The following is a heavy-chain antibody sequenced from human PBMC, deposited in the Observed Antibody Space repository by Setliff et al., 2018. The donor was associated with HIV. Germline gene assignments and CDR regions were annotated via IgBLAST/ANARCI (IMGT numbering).Heavy chain of an antibody. CDR1: GYTFTNYA. V-gene: IGHV1-3*01. Sequence: ASVKVSCKASGYTFTNYAMHWVRQAPGQRLEWMGWINAGNGNTNYAQKFQGRVTMTRDTSISTAYMELSRLRSDDTAVYYCARTLPQYTNLFDYWGQGTLVTVSS. D-gene: IGHD5-18*01. CDR3: ARTLPQYTNLFDY. CDR2: INAGNGNT. J-gene: IGHJ4*02.